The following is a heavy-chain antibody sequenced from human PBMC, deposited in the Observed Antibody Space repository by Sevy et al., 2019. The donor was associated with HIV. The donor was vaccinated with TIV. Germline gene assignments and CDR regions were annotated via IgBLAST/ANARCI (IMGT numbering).Heavy chain of an antibody. CDR1: GGSISSSSYY. V-gene: IGHV4-39*01. Sequence: SETLSLTCTVSGGSISSSSYYWGWIRQPPGKGLEWIGSIYYSGSTYYNPSLKSRVTISVDTSKNQFSLKLSSVTAADTAVYYSARGGGKQLWFELDYWGPGTLVTVSS. CDR3: ARGGGKQLWFELDY. J-gene: IGHJ4*02. D-gene: IGHD5-18*01. CDR2: IYYSGST.